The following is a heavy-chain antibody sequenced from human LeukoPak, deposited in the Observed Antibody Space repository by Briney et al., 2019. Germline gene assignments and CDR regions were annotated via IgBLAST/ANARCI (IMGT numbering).Heavy chain of an antibody. V-gene: IGHV3-69-1*01. CDR3: ASSGGFTSATLFDLL. Sequence: PGGSLRLSCAASGFSFSVYSMNWVRQAPGKGLEWVSSISSRSYTDYADSVRGRFTISRDNAKNSLFPQMNSLRAEDTAVYYCASSGGFTSATLFDLLWGQGTLVTVSS. D-gene: IGHD2/OR15-2a*01. J-gene: IGHJ4*02. CDR1: GFSFSVYS. CDR2: ISSRSYT.